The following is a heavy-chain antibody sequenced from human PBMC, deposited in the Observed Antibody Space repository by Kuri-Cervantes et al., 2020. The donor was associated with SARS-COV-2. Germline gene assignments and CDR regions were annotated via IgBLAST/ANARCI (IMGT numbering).Heavy chain of an antibody. J-gene: IGHJ3*02. V-gene: IGHV3-23*01. CDR2: ISGSGGST. D-gene: IGHD2-15*01. Sequence: GESLKISCAASGFIFSSYAMSWVRQAPGKGLEWVSAISGSGGSTYYADSVKGRFTISRDNSKKTLSLQMNSLRADDTAVYYCAKDEVDQGGFDIWGQGTVVTVSS. CDR1: GFIFSSYA. CDR3: AKDEVDQGGFDI.